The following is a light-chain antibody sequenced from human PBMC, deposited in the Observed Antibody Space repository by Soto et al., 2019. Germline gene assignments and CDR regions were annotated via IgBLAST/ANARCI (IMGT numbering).Light chain of an antibody. CDR1: QSVSSD. Sequence: EIVMTQSPATLSVSLGARGTLSCRASQSVSSDLAWDQQKTGQAPRLLIYGASTRATGIPARFSGSGSGTEFTLTSSSLQSEDVAVYYCQQYNNWPPGFFGGGTKVEIK. V-gene: IGKV3-15*01. CDR2: GAS. CDR3: QQYNNWPPGF. J-gene: IGKJ4*01.